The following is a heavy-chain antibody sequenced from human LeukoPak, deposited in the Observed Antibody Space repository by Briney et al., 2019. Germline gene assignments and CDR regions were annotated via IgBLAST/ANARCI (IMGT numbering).Heavy chain of an antibody. J-gene: IGHJ5*02. CDR1: GFTFDDYA. V-gene: IGHV3-9*01. CDR2: ISWDSGNI. CDR3: AKSGLAYSSGWYGSYWFDP. Sequence: GGSLRLSCAASGFTFDDYAMYWVRQTPGKGLEWVSGISWDSGNIGYADSVKGRFTISRDNAKKSLYLQMNSLRAEDTALYYCAKSGLAYSSGWYGSYWFDPWGQGTLVTVSS. D-gene: IGHD6-19*01.